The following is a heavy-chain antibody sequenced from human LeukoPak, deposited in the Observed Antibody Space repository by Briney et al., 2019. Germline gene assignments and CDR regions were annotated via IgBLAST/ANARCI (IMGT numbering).Heavy chain of an antibody. J-gene: IGHJ4*02. CDR2: ISWNSGSI. CDR1: GFTFDDYA. CDR3: AKDPNTKHYGPFDY. V-gene: IGHV3-9*01. D-gene: IGHD3-10*01. Sequence: GRSLRLSCAASGFTFDDYAMHWVRQAPGKGLEWVSGISWNSGSIGYADSVKGRFTISRDNAKNSLYLQMNSLRAEDTALYYCAKDPNTKHYGPFDYWGQGTLVTVSS.